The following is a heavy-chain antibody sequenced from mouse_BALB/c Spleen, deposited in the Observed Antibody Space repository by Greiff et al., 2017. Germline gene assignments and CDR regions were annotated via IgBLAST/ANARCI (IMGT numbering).Heavy chain of an antibody. CDR2: INSNGGST. Sequence: EVKVVESGGGLVKLGGSLKLSCAASGFTFSSYYMSWVRQTPEKRLELVAAINSNGGSTYYPDTVKGRFTISRDNAKNTLYLQMSSLKSEDTALYYCARHRDGYPLYWYFDVWGAGTTVTVSS. V-gene: IGHV5-6-2*01. D-gene: IGHD2-3*01. CDR1: GFTFSSYY. CDR3: ARHRDGYPLYWYFDV. J-gene: IGHJ1*01.